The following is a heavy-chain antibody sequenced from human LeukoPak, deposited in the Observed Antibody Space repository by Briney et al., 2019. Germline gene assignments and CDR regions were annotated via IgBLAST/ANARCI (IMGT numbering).Heavy chain of an antibody. CDR2: ISWNSVSI. Sequence: GGSLRLSCAASGFTFSSYWMHWVRQAPGKGLEWVSGISWNSVSIGYADSVKGRFTISRDNAKNSLYLQMNSLRAEDTALYYCATHTRHYYYYGMDVWGQGTTVTVSS. J-gene: IGHJ6*02. D-gene: IGHD2-2*01. V-gene: IGHV3-9*01. CDR3: ATHTRHYYYYGMDV. CDR1: GFTFSSYW.